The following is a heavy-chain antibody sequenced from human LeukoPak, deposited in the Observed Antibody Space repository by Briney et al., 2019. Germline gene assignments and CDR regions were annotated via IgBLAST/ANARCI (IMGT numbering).Heavy chain of an antibody. J-gene: IGHJ4*02. CDR3: AREGAGTIFGVVIQYDY. Sequence: ASVKVSCKASGYTFTSYGISWVRQAPGQGLEWMGWISAYNGNTNYAQKLQGRVTMTTDTSTSTAYMELRSLRSDDTAVYYCAREGAGTIFGVVIQYDYWGQGTLVTVSS. CDR2: ISAYNGNT. D-gene: IGHD3-3*01. V-gene: IGHV1-18*01. CDR1: GYTFTSYG.